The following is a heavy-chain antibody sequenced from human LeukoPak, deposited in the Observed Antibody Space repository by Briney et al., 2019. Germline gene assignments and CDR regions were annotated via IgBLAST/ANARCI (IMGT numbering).Heavy chain of an antibody. V-gene: IGHV4-39*07. J-gene: IGHJ1*01. CDR3: AREAVAGQYFQH. Sequence: SETLSLTCSVSGGSISSSSYYWGWIRQPPGKGLEWIGSIYYSGSTYYNPSLKSRVTISVDTSKNQFSLKLSSVTAADTAVYYCAREAVAGQYFQHWGQGTLVTVSS. D-gene: IGHD6-19*01. CDR1: GGSISSSSYY. CDR2: IYYSGST.